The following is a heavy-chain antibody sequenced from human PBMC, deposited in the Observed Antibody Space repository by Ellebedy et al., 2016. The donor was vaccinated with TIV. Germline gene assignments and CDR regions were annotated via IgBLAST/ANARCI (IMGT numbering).Heavy chain of an antibody. D-gene: IGHD6-6*01. V-gene: IGHV4-30-4*01. CDR2: IYSSGST. CDR1: GDSISIGDRY. Sequence: SETLSLTCTVSGDSISIGDRYWSWIRQPPGKGLEWIGYIYSSGSTYYNPSLKSRVTISIDTSKNQFSLSLSSVTAADTAVYYCARGDSSSSRIYYWGQGTLVTVSS. CDR3: ARGDSSSSRIYY. J-gene: IGHJ4*02.